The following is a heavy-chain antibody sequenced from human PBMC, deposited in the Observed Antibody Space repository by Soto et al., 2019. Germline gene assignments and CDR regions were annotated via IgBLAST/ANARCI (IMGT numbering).Heavy chain of an antibody. CDR3: ARRSRYNWHDASFDP. CDR1: NGSIPETSYF. Sequence: QLQLQESGPGLVKPSETLSLTCSVSNGSIPETSYFWTWIRQAPGKGLEWIGSMWDSDNAFYNPSLRSRVTISVDRSKNHFSLKLSSVTAADTAVYFCARRSRYNWHDASFDPWGQGTLVTVSS. J-gene: IGHJ5*02. V-gene: IGHV4-39*02. D-gene: IGHD1-1*01. CDR2: MWDSDNA.